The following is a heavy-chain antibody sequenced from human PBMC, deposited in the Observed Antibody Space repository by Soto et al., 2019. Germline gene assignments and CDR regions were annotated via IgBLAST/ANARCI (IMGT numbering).Heavy chain of an antibody. V-gene: IGHV1-3*01. Sequence: ASVKVSCKASGYTFSTYAMHWVRQAPGQSLEWMGWLNGGTGQTRYSQKFQDRVIITRDTSASTGYMELSSLTSEDTAVYYCARGKGKEENYFYYGLDIWGQGTTVTV. CDR1: GYTFSTYA. CDR3: ARGKGKEENYFYYGLDI. J-gene: IGHJ6*02. CDR2: LNGGTGQT.